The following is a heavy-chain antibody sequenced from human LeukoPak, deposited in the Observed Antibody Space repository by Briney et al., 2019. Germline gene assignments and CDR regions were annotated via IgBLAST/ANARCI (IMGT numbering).Heavy chain of an antibody. CDR3: ARDSTGYRGFDY. D-gene: IGHD3-22*01. V-gene: IGHV2-5*02. J-gene: IGHJ4*02. CDR1: GFSLSTSGVG. CDR2: IYWDDDK. Sequence: SGPTLVHPTPTLTLTCTFSGFSLSTSGVGVGWIRQPPEKALEWLALIYWDDDKRYIPSLKNRLTITTDPSKNQVVLTMTNMDPVDTATYYCARDSTGYRGFDYWGQGTLVTVSS.